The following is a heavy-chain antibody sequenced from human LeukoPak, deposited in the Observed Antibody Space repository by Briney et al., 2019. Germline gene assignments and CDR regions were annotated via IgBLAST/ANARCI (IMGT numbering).Heavy chain of an antibody. CDR1: GGSISGYY. Sequence: PSETLSLTCTASGGSISGYYWSWIRQPPGKGLEWIGYIHYSGSTNYNPSLKSRVAISADTSKNQFFLSLTSVTAADTAVYYCARPYGSGWYAAFHIWGQGTMVTVSS. D-gene: IGHD6-19*01. CDR3: ARPYGSGWYAAFHI. CDR2: IHYSGST. V-gene: IGHV4-59*08. J-gene: IGHJ3*02.